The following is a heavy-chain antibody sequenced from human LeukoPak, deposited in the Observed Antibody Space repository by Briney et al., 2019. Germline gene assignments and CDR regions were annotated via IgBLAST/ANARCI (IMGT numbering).Heavy chain of an antibody. J-gene: IGHJ3*02. CDR2: INPNSGGT. Sequence: ASVKVSCKASGYTFTGYYMHWVRQAPGQGLEWMGCINPNSGGTNYAQKIQGRVTMTRDTSISTAYMELSRLRSDDTAVYYCATDYDIPDAFDIWGQGTMATVSS. V-gene: IGHV1-2*02. D-gene: IGHD3-9*01. CDR1: GYTFTGYY. CDR3: ATDYDIPDAFDI.